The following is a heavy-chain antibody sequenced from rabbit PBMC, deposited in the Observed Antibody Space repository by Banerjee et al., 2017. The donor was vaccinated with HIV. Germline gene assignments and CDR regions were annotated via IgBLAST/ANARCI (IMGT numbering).Heavy chain of an antibody. J-gene: IGHJ6*01. CDR1: GFSFSSSYY. CDR3: ARDTGTSFSSYGMDL. D-gene: IGHD7-1*01. CDR2: IYGGSSSST. V-gene: IGHV1S40*01. Sequence: QSLEESGGDLVKPGESLTLTCTASGFSFSSSYYMCWVRQAPGKGLEWIACIYGGSSSSTAYASWAKGRFTISKPSSTTVTLQMTSLTVADTATYFCARDTGTSFSSYGMDLWGPGTLVTVS.